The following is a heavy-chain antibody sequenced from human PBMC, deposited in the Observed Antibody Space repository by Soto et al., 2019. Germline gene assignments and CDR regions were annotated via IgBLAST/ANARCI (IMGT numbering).Heavy chain of an antibody. CDR1: GFTFSDYY. D-gene: IGHD2-21*02. V-gene: IGHV3-11*06. CDR3: ARGPYCGGDGYSGTDP. Sequence: QVQLVESGGGLVKPGESLRLSCAASGFTFSDYYMTWIRQAPGKGLEWVSHISFSSTYTNYADSVKGRFTISRDDAKNSLYLLMHSLRADDTAVYYCARGPYCGGDGYSGTDPWGQGTLVTVSS. J-gene: IGHJ5*02. CDR2: ISFSSTYT.